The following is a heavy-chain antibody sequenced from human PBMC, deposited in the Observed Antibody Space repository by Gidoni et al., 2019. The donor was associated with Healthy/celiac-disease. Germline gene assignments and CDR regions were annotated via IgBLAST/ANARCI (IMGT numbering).Heavy chain of an antibody. D-gene: IGHD3-10*01. Sequence: QVQLQESGPGLVKPSQTLSLTCTVSGGSISRGGYYWSWIRQHPGKGLEWIGYIYYSGSTYYNPSLKSRVTISVDTSKNQFSLKLSSVTAADTAVYYCARGSPSGDIGDAFDIWGQGTMVTVSS. V-gene: IGHV4-31*03. CDR1: GGSISRGGYY. CDR2: IYYSGST. J-gene: IGHJ3*02. CDR3: ARGSPSGDIGDAFDI.